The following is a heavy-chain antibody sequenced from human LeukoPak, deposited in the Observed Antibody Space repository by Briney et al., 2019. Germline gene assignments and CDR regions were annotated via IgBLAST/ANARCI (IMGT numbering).Heavy chain of an antibody. Sequence: PSETLSLTCTVSGGSISSYYWSWIRQPPGKGLEWIGYIYYSGSTNYNPSLKSRVTISVDMSKNQFSLKLSSVTAADTAVYYCASRGPYYDSSGPGWFDPWGQGTLVTVSS. J-gene: IGHJ5*02. V-gene: IGHV4-59*01. CDR3: ASRGPYYDSSGPGWFDP. CDR2: IYYSGST. D-gene: IGHD3-22*01. CDR1: GGSISSYY.